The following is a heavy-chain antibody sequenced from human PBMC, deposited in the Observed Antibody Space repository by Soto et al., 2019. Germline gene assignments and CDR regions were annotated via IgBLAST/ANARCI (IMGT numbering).Heavy chain of an antibody. CDR2: IGVHSGNT. J-gene: IGHJ4*01. CDR1: SYTSTTYG. CDR3: ARWIRGNYYDSGRYRVQNYFDS. Sequence: GDSGKVSCKASSYTSTTYGISWVRQAPGQGLEWMGWIGVHSGNTKYAQKVQDRVTMTTDTSTNTAYMELRSLRSDDTAVYYCARWIRGNYYDSGRYRVQNYFDSWGQVTLFPVSS. V-gene: IGHV1-18*01. D-gene: IGHD3-10*01.